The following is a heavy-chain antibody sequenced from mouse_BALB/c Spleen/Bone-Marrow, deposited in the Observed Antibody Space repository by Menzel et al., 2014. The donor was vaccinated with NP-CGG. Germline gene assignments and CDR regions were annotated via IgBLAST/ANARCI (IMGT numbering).Heavy chain of an antibody. CDR2: INPYNGDT. CDR3: ARSGYYGSSYFDY. CDR1: GYSFTGYF. D-gene: IGHD1-1*01. Sequence: EVKVVESGPELVEPGASVEISCKASGYSFTGYFMNWVMQSHGKSLEWIGRINPYNGDTFYNQKFKGKATLTVDKSSSTAHMELRSLASEDPAVYYCARSGYYGSSYFDYWGQGTTLTVSS. J-gene: IGHJ2*01. V-gene: IGHV1-20*02.